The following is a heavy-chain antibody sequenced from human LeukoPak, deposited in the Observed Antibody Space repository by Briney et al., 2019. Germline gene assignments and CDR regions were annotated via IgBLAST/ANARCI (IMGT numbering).Heavy chain of an antibody. Sequence: GGSLRLSCAASGFTFSNFWMHWVRQAPGKGLVWVSRINSDGSSTTYADSVKGRSTISRDNAKNTLYLQMNSLRAEDTAVYYCARGNYYAKDVWGQGTTVTVSS. CDR2: INSDGSST. CDR3: ARGNYYAKDV. J-gene: IGHJ6*02. CDR1: GFTFSNFW. V-gene: IGHV3-74*01.